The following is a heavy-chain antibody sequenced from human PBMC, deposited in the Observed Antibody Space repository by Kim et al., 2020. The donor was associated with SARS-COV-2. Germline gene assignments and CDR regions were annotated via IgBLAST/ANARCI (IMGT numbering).Heavy chain of an antibody. J-gene: IGHJ6*02. CDR3: ARGTKKQQLVIYYYYGMDV. CDR1: GGTFSSYA. V-gene: IGHV1-69*13. D-gene: IGHD6-13*01. CDR2: IIPIFGTA. Sequence: SVKVSCKASGGTFSSYAISWVRQAPGQGLEWMGGIIPIFGTANYAQKFQGRVTIAADESTSTAYMELSSLRSEDTAVYYCARGTKKQQLVIYYYYGMDVWGQGTTVTVSS.